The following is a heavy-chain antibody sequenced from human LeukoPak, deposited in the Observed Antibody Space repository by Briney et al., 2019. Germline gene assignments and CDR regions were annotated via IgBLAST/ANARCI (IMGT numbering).Heavy chain of an antibody. Sequence: GGSLRLSCAASGFTFSSYEMNWVRQAPGKGLEWISYITSGSNTIYYADSVKGRFTISRDNAKSSLYLQMNSLRAEDTAVYYCAKDYSLRGQGTLVTVSS. D-gene: IGHD2-15*01. CDR3: AKDYSL. J-gene: IGHJ4*02. CDR1: GFTFSSYE. CDR2: ITSGSNTI. V-gene: IGHV3-48*03.